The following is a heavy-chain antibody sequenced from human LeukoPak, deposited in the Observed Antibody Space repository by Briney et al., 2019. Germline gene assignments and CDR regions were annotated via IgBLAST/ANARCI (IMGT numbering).Heavy chain of an antibody. J-gene: IGHJ4*02. D-gene: IGHD3-22*01. Sequence: SETLSLTCAVYGGSFCGYYWSWIRQPPGKGLEWIGEINHSGSTYYNPSLKSRVTISVDSSKNQFSLKLTSVTAADTAVYYCATLGEYYDSSGYYYNWGQGTLVTVSS. CDR1: GGSFCGYY. V-gene: IGHV4-34*01. CDR2: INHSGST. CDR3: ATLGEYYDSSGYYYN.